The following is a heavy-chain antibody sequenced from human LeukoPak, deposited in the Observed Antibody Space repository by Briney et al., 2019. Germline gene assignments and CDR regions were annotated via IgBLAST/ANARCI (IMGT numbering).Heavy chain of an antibody. D-gene: IGHD2-21*02. CDR3: AREVTTLDY. V-gene: IGHV3-11*04. CDR2: ISHNGGVS. CDR1: GFAFSDYY. J-gene: IGHJ4*02. Sequence: GGSLRLSCAASGFAFSDYYMSWIRQAPGKGLEWLSYISHNGGVSYYTDSVKGRFTISRDNAKNSLYLQMNSLRAEDTAVYYCAREVTTLDYWGQGTLVTVSS.